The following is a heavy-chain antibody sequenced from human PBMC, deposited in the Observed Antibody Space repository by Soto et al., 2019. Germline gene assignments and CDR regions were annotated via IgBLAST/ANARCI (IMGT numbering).Heavy chain of an antibody. CDR2: IYYSGST. V-gene: IGHV4-59*01. CDR1: GGSISSYY. Sequence: SETLSLTCTVSGGSISSYYWSWIRQPPGKGLEWIGYIYYSGSTNYNPSLKSRVTISVDTSKNQFSLKLSSVTTADTAVYYCARTGSGYYFDYWGQGTLVTVSS. CDR3: ARTGSGYYFDY. J-gene: IGHJ4*02. D-gene: IGHD3-3*01.